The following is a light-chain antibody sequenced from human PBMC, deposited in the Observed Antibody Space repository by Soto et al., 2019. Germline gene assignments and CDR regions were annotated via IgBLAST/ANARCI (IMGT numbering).Light chain of an antibody. V-gene: IGLV2-14*01. CDR2: EVS. CDR1: SSDVGGYNY. CDR3: SSFTSSSTYV. J-gene: IGLJ1*01. Sequence: QSALTQPASVSGSPGQSIPISCTGTSSDVGGYNYVSWYQQHPGKAPKLMIYEVSNRPSWVSNRFSGSKSGNTASLTISGLQAEDEADYYCSSFTSSSTYVFGTGTKLTVL.